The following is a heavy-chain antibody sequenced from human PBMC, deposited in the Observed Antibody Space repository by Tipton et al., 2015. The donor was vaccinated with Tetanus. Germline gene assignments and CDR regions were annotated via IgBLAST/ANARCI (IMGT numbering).Heavy chain of an antibody. CDR3: ARAAGFLGLTHDF. Sequence: TLSLTCTVSGGSINSGDYYWSWIRQSPGKGLEWIGYIYYSGNTHYNPSLKSRIAISIDLSKNQFSLNLNSVTAADTAVYYCARAAGFLGLTHDFWGRGTLVSVSS. J-gene: IGHJ4*02. D-gene: IGHD2/OR15-2a*01. CDR1: GGSINSGDYY. CDR2: IYYSGNT. V-gene: IGHV4-30-4*01.